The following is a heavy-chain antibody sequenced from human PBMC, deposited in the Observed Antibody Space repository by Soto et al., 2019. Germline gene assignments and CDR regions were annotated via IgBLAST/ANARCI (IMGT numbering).Heavy chain of an antibody. CDR2: IYNGEST. J-gene: IGHJ4*02. Sequence: QLQESGPGLVKSSETMSLTCTASGASISSRYWSWVRQPPGKGLEWIGHIYNGESTNYNPSLKSRVTISVDTSKNQVSLNLGSVTAADTAVYYCAQTSGWPGFDFWGQGILVTVSS. V-gene: IGHV4-59*01. CDR1: GASISSRY. D-gene: IGHD6-19*01. CDR3: AQTSGWPGFDF.